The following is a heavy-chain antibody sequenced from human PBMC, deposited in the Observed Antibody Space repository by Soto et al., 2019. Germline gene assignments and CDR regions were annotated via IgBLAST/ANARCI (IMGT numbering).Heavy chain of an antibody. J-gene: IGHJ4*02. CDR3: ARGPFGVFCRSTSRYNAFYFDF. Sequence: GESLKISCKGSGYNFTNYWIGWVRQMPGKGLEWMGIIYPGDSDTRYSPSFQGQVTISADKSITTAYLQWGSLKAADTAMYYCARGPFGVFCRSTSRYNAFYFDFWGQGTLVTVS. CDR1: GYNFTNYW. CDR2: IYPGDSDT. V-gene: IGHV5-51*01. D-gene: IGHD2-2*02.